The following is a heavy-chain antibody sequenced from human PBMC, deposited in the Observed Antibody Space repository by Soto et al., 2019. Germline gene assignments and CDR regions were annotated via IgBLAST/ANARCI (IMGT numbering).Heavy chain of an antibody. Sequence: EVQLVESGGGLVKPGGSLRLSCAASGFTFSSYSMNWVRQAPGKGLEWVSSISSSSSYIYYADSVKGRFTISRDNAKNSLYLQRNSLRAEDTAVYYCARVSRAYCGGDCPSGYWGQGTLVTVSS. D-gene: IGHD2-21*02. CDR2: ISSSSSYI. CDR3: ARVSRAYCGGDCPSGY. CDR1: GFTFSSYS. J-gene: IGHJ4*02. V-gene: IGHV3-21*01.